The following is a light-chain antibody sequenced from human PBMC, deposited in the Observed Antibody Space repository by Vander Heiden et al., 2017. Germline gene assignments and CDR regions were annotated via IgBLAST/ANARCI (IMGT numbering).Light chain of an antibody. CDR3: SSETTSSTQV. J-gene: IGLJ1*01. Sequence: SALTQPPSVSGSPGQSITISSAGTSSAVGNDNYFSWYQQHPGKAPKLVIYDVTNRPSGVSNRFSGAKSGNTASLTISGLQPEDEADYYCSSETTSSTQVFGTGTKVTVL. CDR1: SSAVGNDNY. V-gene: IGLV2-14*03. CDR2: DVT.